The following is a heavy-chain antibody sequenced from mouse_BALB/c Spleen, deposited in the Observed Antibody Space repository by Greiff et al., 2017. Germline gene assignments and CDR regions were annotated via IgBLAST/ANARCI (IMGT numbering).Heavy chain of an antibody. V-gene: IGHV1-80*01. J-gene: IGHJ1*01. CDR3: ARMDDGYYFDV. Sequence: LQESGAELVRPGSSVKISCKASGYAFSSYWMNWVKQRPGQGLEWIGQIYPGDGDTNYNGKFKGKATLTADKSSSTAYMQLSSLTSEDSAVYFCARMDDGYYFDVWGAGTTVTVSS. D-gene: IGHD2-3*01. CDR1: GYAFSSYW. CDR2: IYPGDGDT.